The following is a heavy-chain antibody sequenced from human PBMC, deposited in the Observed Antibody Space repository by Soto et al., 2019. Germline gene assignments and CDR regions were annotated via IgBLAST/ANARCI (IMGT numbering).Heavy chain of an antibody. V-gene: IGHV3-15*01. Sequence: PGGSLRLSCAASGFPFNNAWMSWVRQAPGGGLEWVARIKSETDGGTTDYAAPVEGRFTISRDDSSNTLDLQMNSLKTEDTAVYYCTTYAYSWWNNGCRWADWEQGALVTVAS. J-gene: IGHJ4*02. CDR1: GFPFNNAW. D-gene: IGHD3-16*01. CDR3: TTYAYSWWNNGCRWAD. CDR2: IKSETDGGTT.